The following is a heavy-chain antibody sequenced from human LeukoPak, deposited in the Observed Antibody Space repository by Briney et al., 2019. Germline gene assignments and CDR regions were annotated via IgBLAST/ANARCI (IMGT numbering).Heavy chain of an antibody. D-gene: IGHD3-10*01. CDR2: IYYSGST. J-gene: IGHJ4*02. CDR3: ARTRYYYNSRSYGAPYYFDY. Sequence: SETLSLTCTVSGGSVSSSSYYWGWIRQPPGKGLEWIGSIYYSGSTYYNPSLKSRVTISVDTSKNQFSLKLSSVTAADTAVYYCARTRYYYNSRSYGAPYYFDYWGQGTLVTVSS. V-gene: IGHV4-39*01. CDR1: GGSVSSSSYY.